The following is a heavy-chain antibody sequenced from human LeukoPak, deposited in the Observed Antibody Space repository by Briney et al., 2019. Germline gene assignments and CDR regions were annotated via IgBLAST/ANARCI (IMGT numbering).Heavy chain of an antibody. V-gene: IGHV3-30*02. CDR3: AKDGDSSGFDLSY. CDR1: GFIFSSYG. J-gene: IGHJ4*02. Sequence: GGSLRLSCTASGFIFSSYGMHWVRQAPGKRLEWVAFIRYDGSTQNYADSVKGRFTISRDNSKNTLYLQMNTLRAEDTAVYYCAKDGDSSGFDLSYWGQGTLVTVSS. D-gene: IGHD3-22*01. CDR2: IRYDGSTQ.